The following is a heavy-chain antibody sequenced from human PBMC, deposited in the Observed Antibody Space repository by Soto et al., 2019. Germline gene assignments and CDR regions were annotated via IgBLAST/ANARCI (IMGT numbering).Heavy chain of an antibody. V-gene: IGHV4-39*01. Sequence: QLQLQESGPGLVKPSETLSLTCTVSGGSISSSSYYWGWIRQPPGKGLEWIGSIYYSGSTYYNPSLKSRVTISVDTSKNQFSLKLSSVTAADTAVYYCARQTRFSSGFDYWGQGTLVTVSS. CDR3: ARQTRFSSGFDY. J-gene: IGHJ4*02. D-gene: IGHD5-18*01. CDR2: IYYSGST. CDR1: GGSISSSSYY.